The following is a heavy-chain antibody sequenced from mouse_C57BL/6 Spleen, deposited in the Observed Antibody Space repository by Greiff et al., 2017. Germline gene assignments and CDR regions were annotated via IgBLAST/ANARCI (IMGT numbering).Heavy chain of an antibody. D-gene: IGHD2-1*01. CDR2: FYPGSGSI. CDR1: GYTFTEYT. V-gene: IGHV1-62-2*01. Sequence: VQLQQSGAELVKPGASVKLSCTASGYTFTEYTIHWVKQRSGQGLEWIGWFYPGSGSIKYNEKFKDKATLTADKSSSTVYMELSRLTSEDSAVYYSARHDGYYGSYDYWGQGTPLTVSA. CDR3: ARHDGYYGSYDY. J-gene: IGHJ2*01.